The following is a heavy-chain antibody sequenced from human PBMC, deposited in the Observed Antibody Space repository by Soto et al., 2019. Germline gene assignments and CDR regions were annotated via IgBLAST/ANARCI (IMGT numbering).Heavy chain of an antibody. Sequence: ASVKVSCKASGYTFTGYYMHWVRQAPGQGLEWMGWINPNSGGTNYAQKFQGRFTISRDDSKSIAYLQMNSLKTEDTAIYYCTRGFYSTASYPRFDYWGQGTLVTVSS. J-gene: IGHJ4*02. V-gene: IGHV1-2*02. CDR3: TRGFYSTASYPRFDY. CDR1: GYTFTGYY. D-gene: IGHD6-13*01. CDR2: INPNSGGT.